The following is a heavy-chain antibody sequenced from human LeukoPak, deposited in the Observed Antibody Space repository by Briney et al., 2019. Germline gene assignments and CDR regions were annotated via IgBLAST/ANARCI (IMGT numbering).Heavy chain of an antibody. CDR2: ISGSGGST. D-gene: IGHD6-13*01. J-gene: IGHJ3*02. Sequence: TGGSLRLSCAVSGFTFSSYAMSWVRQAPGKGLEWVSAISGSGGSTYYADSVKGRFTISRDNSKNTLYLQMNSLRAEDTAVYYCAKVGDSSSWPYDAFDIWGQGTMVTVSS. V-gene: IGHV3-23*01. CDR1: GFTFSSYA. CDR3: AKVGDSSSWPYDAFDI.